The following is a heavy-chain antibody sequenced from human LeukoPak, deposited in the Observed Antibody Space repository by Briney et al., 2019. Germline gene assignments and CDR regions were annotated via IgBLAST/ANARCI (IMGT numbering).Heavy chain of an antibody. CDR3: AKDGGYDILTGYYGFDY. D-gene: IGHD3-9*01. V-gene: IGHV3-23*01. J-gene: IGHJ4*02. Sequence: GSLRLSCAASGFTFSSYAMSWVRQAPGKGLEWVSAISGSGGSTYHADSVKGRFTISRDNSKNTLYLQMNSLRAEDTAVYYCAKDGGYDILTGYYGFDYWGQGTLVTVSS. CDR1: GFTFSSYA. CDR2: ISGSGGST.